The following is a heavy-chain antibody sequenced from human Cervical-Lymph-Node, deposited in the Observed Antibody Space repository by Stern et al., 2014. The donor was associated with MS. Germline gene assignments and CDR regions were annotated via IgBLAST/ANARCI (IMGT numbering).Heavy chain of an antibody. D-gene: IGHD1-26*01. Sequence: QVQLVESGAEVKKPGASVKVSCKASGYTFSDYDITWVRQATGQGLEWMGWMNPSTGYTGYAQKFQGRVAMTRNTSISTVYMELSSLTSEDTAIYYCAKAYAWERNWFDPWGQGTLVTVSS. V-gene: IGHV1-8*02. CDR2: MNPSTGYT. CDR3: AKAYAWERNWFDP. CDR1: GYTFSDYD. J-gene: IGHJ5*02.